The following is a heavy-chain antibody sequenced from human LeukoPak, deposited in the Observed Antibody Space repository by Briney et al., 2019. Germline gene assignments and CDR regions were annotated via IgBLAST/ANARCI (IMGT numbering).Heavy chain of an antibody. Sequence: SVKVSCKASGGTFSSYAISWVRQAPGQGLEWMGGIIPIFGTANYAQKFQGRVTITADESTSTAYMELSSLRSEDTAVYYCARDRGIRGYNWFDPWGQGTLVTVSS. CDR1: GGTFSSYA. D-gene: IGHD3-10*01. V-gene: IGHV1-69*01. J-gene: IGHJ5*02. CDR3: ARDRGIRGYNWFDP. CDR2: IIPIFGTA.